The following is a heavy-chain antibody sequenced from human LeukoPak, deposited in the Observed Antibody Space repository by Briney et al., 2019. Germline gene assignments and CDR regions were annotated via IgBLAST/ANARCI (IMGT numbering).Heavy chain of an antibody. CDR3: ARDRTAYSYGTLFDY. J-gene: IGHJ4*02. Sequence: GGSLRLSCAASGFTFSGYWMSWVRQAPGKGLEWVANIKEDGSETYYADSVKGRFTISRDNAKSSLFLQMNSLRAEDTAVYYCARDRTAYSYGTLFDYWGQGTLVTVSS. V-gene: IGHV3-7*01. CDR2: IKEDGSET. CDR1: GFTFSGYW. D-gene: IGHD5-12*01.